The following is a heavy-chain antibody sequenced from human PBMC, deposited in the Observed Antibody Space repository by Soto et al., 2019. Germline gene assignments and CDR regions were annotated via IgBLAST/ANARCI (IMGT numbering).Heavy chain of an antibody. D-gene: IGHD5-12*01. Sequence: QVQLQESGPGLVKPSGTLSLTCAVSSDSITSSNWWSWVRQSPGKGLEWIGEVSHSGSTNYIPSLKSRVTISVDKSRNQFPLRLNSVTAADTAVYYCARNRYGGYDFDYWGQGTLVPVSS. CDR3: ARNRYGGYDFDY. CDR2: VSHSGST. V-gene: IGHV4-4*02. J-gene: IGHJ4*02. CDR1: SDSITSSNW.